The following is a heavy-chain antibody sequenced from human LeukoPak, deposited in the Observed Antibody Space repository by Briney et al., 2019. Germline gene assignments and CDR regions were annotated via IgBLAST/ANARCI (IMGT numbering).Heavy chain of an antibody. CDR3: ATYRQVLLPFES. D-gene: IGHD2-8*02. CDR1: KFTFSSYA. J-gene: IGHJ4*02. CDR2: ISGRGGTT. Sequence: PGGSLRLSCVASKFTFSSYALTWVRQAPGKGLEWVSAISGRGGTTYYADSVKGRFTISRDNFKNTLYLQMNSLRAEDTAVYYCATYRQVLLPFESWGQGTLVTVSS. V-gene: IGHV3-23*01.